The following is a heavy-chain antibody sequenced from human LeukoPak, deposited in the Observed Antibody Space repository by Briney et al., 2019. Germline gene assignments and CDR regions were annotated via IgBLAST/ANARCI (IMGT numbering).Heavy chain of an antibody. CDR1: GGSISRSNW. Sequence: SETLSLTCAVSGGSISRSNWWSWVRPPPGKGLEWIGEIYHSGSTNYNPSLKSRVTISVDKSKNQFSLKLSSVTAADTAVYYCAREDYDDSGAWYFDLWGRGTLVTVSS. J-gene: IGHJ2*01. CDR3: AREDYDDSGAWYFDL. V-gene: IGHV4-4*02. D-gene: IGHD3-3*01. CDR2: IYHSGST.